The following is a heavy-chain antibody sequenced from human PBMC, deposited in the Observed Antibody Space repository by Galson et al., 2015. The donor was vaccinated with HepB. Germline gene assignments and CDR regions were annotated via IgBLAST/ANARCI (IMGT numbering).Heavy chain of an antibody. CDR3: ARIRSDYGGNEARYFDY. CDR2: IYWNDDK. V-gene: IGHV2-5*01. J-gene: IGHJ4*02. CDR1: GFSLSTSGVG. Sequence: PALVKPTQTLTLTCTFSGFSLSTSGVGVGWIRQPPGKALEWLALIYWNDDKRYSTSLKTRLTISKDTSKNQVVLTMTNMDPVDTATYYCARIRSDYGGNEARYFDYWGQGTLVTVSS. D-gene: IGHD4-23*01.